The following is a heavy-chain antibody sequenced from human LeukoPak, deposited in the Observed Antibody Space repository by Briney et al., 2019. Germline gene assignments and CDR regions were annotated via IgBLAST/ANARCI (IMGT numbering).Heavy chain of an antibody. CDR3: ARGATVVTRYFDL. CDR2: IYDDGRT. J-gene: IGHJ2*01. CDR1: GFTVSTTL. V-gene: IGHV3-66*02. Sequence: GGSLRLSCTVSGFTVSTTLMDWVRQAPGKGLEWVSLIYDDGRTVYGDSVRGRFTISRDTSKNMVYLQMNSLKVEDSAIYYCARGATVVTRYFDLWGRGTLVTVSS. D-gene: IGHD4-23*01.